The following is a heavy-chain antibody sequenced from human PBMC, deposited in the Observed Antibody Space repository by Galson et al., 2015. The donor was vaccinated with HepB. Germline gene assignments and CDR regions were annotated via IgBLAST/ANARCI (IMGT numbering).Heavy chain of an antibody. V-gene: IGHV6-1*01. J-gene: IGHJ6*02. CDR2: TYYRSKWFK. CDR3: AYGVDV. Sequence: CAISGDSVSANTAVWNWIRQSPSRGLEWLGRTYYRSKWFKDYALSMKSRITISADTSRNQVSLQPNSVSPEDTAVYYCAYGVDVWGQGTTVTVSS. CDR1: GDSVSANTAV.